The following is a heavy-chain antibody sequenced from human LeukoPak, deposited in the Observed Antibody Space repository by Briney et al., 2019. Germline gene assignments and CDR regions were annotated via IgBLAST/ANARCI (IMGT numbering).Heavy chain of an antibody. Sequence: PGGSLRLSCAASGFTFSSYGMHWVRQAPGKGLEWVAFIRYDGSNKYYADSVKGRFTISRDNSKNTLYLQMNSLRAEDTAVYYCARDQDLVGASNFDDWRQATLVTVSS. D-gene: IGHD1-26*01. CDR2: IRYDGSNK. CDR1: GFTFSSYG. J-gene: IGHJ4*02. V-gene: IGHV3-30*02. CDR3: ARDQDLVGASNFDD.